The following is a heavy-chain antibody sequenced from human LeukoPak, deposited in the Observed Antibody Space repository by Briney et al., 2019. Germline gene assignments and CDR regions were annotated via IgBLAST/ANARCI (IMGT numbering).Heavy chain of an antibody. CDR3: ARYCTGGSCYGSKFDC. CDR1: GGSISSYY. Sequence: SETLSLTCSVSGGSISSYYWSWIRQPPGEGLQWIGHIYYTGSTTYNPSLESRATISLNTSKNQFSLKLSSVTAADTAVYYCARYCTGGSCYGSKFDCWGRGILVTVSS. CDR2: IYYTGST. V-gene: IGHV4-59*01. D-gene: IGHD2-15*01. J-gene: IGHJ4*02.